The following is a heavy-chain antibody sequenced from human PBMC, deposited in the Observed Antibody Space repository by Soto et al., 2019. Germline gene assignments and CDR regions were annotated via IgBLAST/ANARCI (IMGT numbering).Heavy chain of an antibody. CDR3: ARSTGYGDSFFDY. D-gene: IGHD4-17*01. Sequence: ETLSLTCTVSGGSIRSYYWNWIRQSPGKGLDWIGYMYYGGSTNYNPSLKSRVSISADTSKNQFSLRLTSVTAADTAVYYCARSTGYGDSFFDYWGQGILVTVSS. V-gene: IGHV4-59*01. CDR2: MYYGGST. CDR1: GGSIRSYY. J-gene: IGHJ4*02.